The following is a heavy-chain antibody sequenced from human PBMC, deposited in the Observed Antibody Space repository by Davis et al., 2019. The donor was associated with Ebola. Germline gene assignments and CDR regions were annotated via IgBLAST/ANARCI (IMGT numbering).Heavy chain of an antibody. CDR1: GFTFSGSA. CDR3: TRTVTTGQSDY. CDR2: IRSKANSYAT. V-gene: IGHV3-73*01. J-gene: IGHJ4*02. D-gene: IGHD4-17*01. Sequence: GGSLRLSCAASGFTFSGSAMHWVRQASGKGLEWVGRIRSKANSYATAYAASVKGRFTISRDDSKNTAYLQMNSLKTEDTAVYYCTRTVTTGQSDYWGQGTLVTVSS.